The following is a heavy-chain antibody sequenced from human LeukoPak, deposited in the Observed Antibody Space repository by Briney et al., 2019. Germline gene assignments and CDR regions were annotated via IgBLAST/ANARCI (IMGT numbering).Heavy chain of an antibody. D-gene: IGHD6-19*01. V-gene: IGHV1-2*02. J-gene: IGHJ4*02. CDR2: INPNSGGT. Sequence: ASVKVSCKASGYTFTGYYMHWVRQAPGQGLEWMGWINPNSGGTNYAQKFQGRVTMTRDTSISTAYMELSRLRSDDTAVYYCARDRTRTGYSSGWFHDYWGQGTLVTVSS. CDR3: ARDRTRTGYSSGWFHDY. CDR1: GYTFTGYY.